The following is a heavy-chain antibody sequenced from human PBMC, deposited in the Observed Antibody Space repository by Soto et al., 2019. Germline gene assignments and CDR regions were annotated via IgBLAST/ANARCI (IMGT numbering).Heavy chain of an antibody. CDR3: AREEPASRHHDY. Sequence: QVQLQQWGAGLLKPSDTLSLTCAVYGGSFSDYYWSWIRQTPEKGLEWIGEVSHSGSTTYNPSLNNRVTIAIDTSKNQFSLTLNSVTASDTAMYFCAREEPASRHHDYWGQGNLVTVSS. J-gene: IGHJ4*02. CDR1: GGSFSDYY. CDR2: VSHSGST. D-gene: IGHD1-26*01. V-gene: IGHV4-34*02.